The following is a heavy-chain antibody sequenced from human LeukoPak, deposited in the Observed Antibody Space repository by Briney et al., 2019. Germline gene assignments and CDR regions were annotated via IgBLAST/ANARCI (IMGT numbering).Heavy chain of an antibody. V-gene: IGHV3-30*02. CDR3: AKEDYSSSFDY. J-gene: IGHJ4*02. CDR1: GFTFSSYG. Sequence: GGSLRLSCAASGFTFSSYGMHWVRQAPGKGLEWVAVIWYGGSNKYYADSVKGRFTISRDNSKNTLYLQMDSLRAEDTAVYYCAKEDYSSSFDYWGQGTLVTVSS. CDR2: IWYGGSNK. D-gene: IGHD4-11*01.